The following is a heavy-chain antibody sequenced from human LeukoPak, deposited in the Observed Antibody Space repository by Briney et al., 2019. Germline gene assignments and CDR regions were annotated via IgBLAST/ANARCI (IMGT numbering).Heavy chain of an antibody. D-gene: IGHD3-3*01. CDR1: GYTFTSYY. V-gene: IGHV1-46*01. J-gene: IGHJ5*02. Sequence: ASVKVSCKASGYTFTSYYMHWVRQAPGQELEWMGIINPSGGSTSYAQKFQGRVTMTRDTSTSTVYMELSSLRSEDTAVYYCARAITYYDFWSGYYRQFDPWGQGTLVTVSS. CDR2: INPSGGST. CDR3: ARAITYYDFWSGYYRQFDP.